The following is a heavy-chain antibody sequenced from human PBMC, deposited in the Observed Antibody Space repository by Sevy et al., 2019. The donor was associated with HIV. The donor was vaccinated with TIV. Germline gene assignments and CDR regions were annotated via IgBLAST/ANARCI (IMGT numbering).Heavy chain of an antibody. Sequence: GGSLRLSCTASEFTFSNYAMHWVRQAPGKGLEWVAVISYDGSNKYYAHSVKGRFTISRDNSKNTLYLQMESLKAEETDVYYCARDLRAVAKYCFDYWGQGTLVTVSS. CDR3: ARDLRAVAKYCFDY. CDR2: ISYDGSNK. D-gene: IGHD6-19*01. J-gene: IGHJ4*02. V-gene: IGHV3-30-3*01. CDR1: EFTFSNYA.